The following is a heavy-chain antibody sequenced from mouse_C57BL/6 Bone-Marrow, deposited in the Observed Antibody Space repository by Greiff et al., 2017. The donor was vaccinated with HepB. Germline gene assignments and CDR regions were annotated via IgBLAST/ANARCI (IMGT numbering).Heavy chain of an antibody. Sequence: EVKLVESGAELVRPGASVKLSCTASGFNIKDDYMHWVKQRPEQGLEWIGWIDPENGDTDYASKFQGKATITADTSSNTAYMQLSSLTSEDTAVYYCTTDDGTVYFDYWGQGTTLTVSS. CDR3: TTDDGTVYFDY. CDR2: IDPENGDT. CDR1: GFNIKDDY. D-gene: IGHD2-3*01. J-gene: IGHJ2*01. V-gene: IGHV14-4*01.